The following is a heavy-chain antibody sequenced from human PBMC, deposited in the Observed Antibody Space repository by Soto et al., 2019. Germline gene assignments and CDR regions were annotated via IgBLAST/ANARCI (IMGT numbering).Heavy chain of an antibody. Sequence: EVQLVESGGGLIQPGGSLRLSCAASGFTVSSNYMSWVRQAPGKGLEWVSVIYSGGSTYYADSVKGRFTISRDNSKNTLYRQMNSLRAEDTAVYYWARGSREAARTRTYGYFDLWGRGTLVTVSS. CDR3: ARGSREAARTRTYGYFDL. CDR2: IYSGGST. J-gene: IGHJ2*01. V-gene: IGHV3-53*01. CDR1: GFTVSSNY. D-gene: IGHD6-6*01.